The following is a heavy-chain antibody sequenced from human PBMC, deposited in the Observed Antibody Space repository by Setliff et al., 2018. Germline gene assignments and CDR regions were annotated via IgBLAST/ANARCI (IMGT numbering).Heavy chain of an antibody. CDR1: GFSFSSYA. CDR2: IIGSGIST. D-gene: IGHD3-3*01. CDR3: AKSPHDFWSGRVFFDY. Sequence: GGPLRLSCAAAGFSFSSYAMSWVRQAPGKGLEWVSTIIGSGISTYYSDSVQGRFTISRDNHKNTLHLQMNSLRVEDTAIYYCAKSPHDFWSGRVFFDYWGQGMLVTVSS. V-gene: IGHV3-23*01. J-gene: IGHJ4*01.